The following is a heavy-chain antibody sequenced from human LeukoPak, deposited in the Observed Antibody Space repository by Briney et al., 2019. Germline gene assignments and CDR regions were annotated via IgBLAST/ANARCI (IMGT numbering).Heavy chain of an antibody. D-gene: IGHD3-10*01. J-gene: IGHJ3*01. CDR3: AGEFSGAREV. CDR1: DFTFSTYW. V-gene: IGHV3-74*01. CDR2: IPPEASRT. Sequence: GGSLRLSCTASDFTFSTYWVHWVRQAPGKGLIWVARIPPEASRTTYADSVKGRFTISRDNAKNTVYLQMNSLRVDDTAIYFCAGEFSGAREVWGQGTMVTVSS.